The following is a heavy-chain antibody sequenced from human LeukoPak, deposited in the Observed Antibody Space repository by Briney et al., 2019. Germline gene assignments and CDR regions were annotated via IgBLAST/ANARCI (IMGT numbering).Heavy chain of an antibody. CDR3: VRATDYDKGSFDY. D-gene: IGHD3-22*01. Sequence: PGGSLRLSCAASGFTFSDYYMDWVRQAPGKALEWVARSRNRANSYSTQYAASVKGRITISRDYSTNSLYLQMSSLKIEDTAVYYCVRATDYDKGSFDYWGQGTLVTVSS. J-gene: IGHJ4*02. CDR1: GFTFSDYY. V-gene: IGHV3-72*01. CDR2: SRNRANSYST.